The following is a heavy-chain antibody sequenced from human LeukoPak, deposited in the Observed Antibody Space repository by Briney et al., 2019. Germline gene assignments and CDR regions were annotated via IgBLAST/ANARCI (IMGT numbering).Heavy chain of an antibody. J-gene: IGHJ4*02. CDR2: IYYSGST. Sequence: SQTLSLTCTVSGGSISSGGYYWSWIRQHPGKGLEWIGYIYYSGSTYYNPSLKSRVIISVDTSKNQFSLKLSSVTAADTAVYYCARGFSGDPLDYWGQGTLVTVSS. D-gene: IGHD2-21*01. V-gene: IGHV4-31*03. CDR3: ARGFSGDPLDY. CDR1: GGSISSGGYY.